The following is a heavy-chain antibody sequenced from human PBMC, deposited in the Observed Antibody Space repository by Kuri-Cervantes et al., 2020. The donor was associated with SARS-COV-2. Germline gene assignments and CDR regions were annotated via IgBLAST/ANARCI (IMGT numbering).Heavy chain of an antibody. V-gene: IGHV3-72*01. CDR3: AKWGGYCSGGSCSLPFQH. CDR1: GFTFSDHY. J-gene: IGHJ1*01. CDR2: TRNKANSYTT. D-gene: IGHD2-15*01. Sequence: GESLKISCAASGFTFSDHYMDWVRQAPGKGLEWVGRTRNKANSYTTEYAASVKGRFTISRDDSKNSLYLQMNSLKTEDTAVYYCAKWGGYCSGGSCSLPFQHWGQGTLVTVSS.